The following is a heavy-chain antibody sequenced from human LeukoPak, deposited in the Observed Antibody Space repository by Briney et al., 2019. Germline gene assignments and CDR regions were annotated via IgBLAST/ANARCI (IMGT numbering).Heavy chain of an antibody. CDR1: GGSISTNY. CDR3: ARDNGGARWLVD. V-gene: IGHV4-59*01. D-gene: IGHD2-21*01. Sequence: SETLSLTCTVFGGSISTNYWSWIRQPPGKGLEWIGYIYYSGRTNYNPSLKSRVTISVDTSKKQFSLKLTSVTAADTAVYYCARDNGGARWLVDWGQGTLVTVSS. J-gene: IGHJ4*02. CDR2: IYYSGRT.